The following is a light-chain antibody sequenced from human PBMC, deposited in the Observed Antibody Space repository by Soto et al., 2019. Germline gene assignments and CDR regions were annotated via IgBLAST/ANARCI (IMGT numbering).Light chain of an antibody. CDR3: CSYTCSSTPWV. Sequence: QSVLTQPASVSGSPGQSITISCTGTSSDVGGYNYVSWYQQHPGKAPKLMIYDVSDRPSGVSNRFSASKSGNTASLTISGLQAEDEADYYCCSYTCSSTPWVFGPGTKVTVL. CDR1: SSDVGGYNY. CDR2: DVS. J-gene: IGLJ1*01. V-gene: IGLV2-14*03.